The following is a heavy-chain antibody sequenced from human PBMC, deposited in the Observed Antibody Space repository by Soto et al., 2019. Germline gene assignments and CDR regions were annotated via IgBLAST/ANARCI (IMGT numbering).Heavy chain of an antibody. CDR3: AEAGGGYDYYFDY. J-gene: IGHJ4*02. Sequence: QVQLVESGGGVVQPGRSLRLSCAASGFTFSSYGMHWVRQAPGKGLEWVAVISYDGSNKYYADSVKGRFTISRDNSKNTLYLQMNSLRAEDTAVYYCAEAGGGYDYYFDYWGQGTLVTVSS. CDR2: ISYDGSNK. CDR1: GFTFSSYG. V-gene: IGHV3-30*18. D-gene: IGHD5-12*01.